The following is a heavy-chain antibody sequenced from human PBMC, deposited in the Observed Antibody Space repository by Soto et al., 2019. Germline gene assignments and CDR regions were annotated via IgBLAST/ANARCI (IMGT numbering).Heavy chain of an antibody. J-gene: IGHJ4*02. CDR2: ISYDESNK. D-gene: IGHD2-15*01. Sequence: QVQLVESGGGVVQPGRSLRLSCAASGFVFSSYAMHWVRQAPDKGLEWVAVISYDESNKYYADSVKGRFTISRDNSKNTLLLQMNSLRAEDTALYYCARSVALAASDYWGQGTLVTVSS. CDR1: GFVFSSYA. V-gene: IGHV3-30-3*01. CDR3: ARSVALAASDY.